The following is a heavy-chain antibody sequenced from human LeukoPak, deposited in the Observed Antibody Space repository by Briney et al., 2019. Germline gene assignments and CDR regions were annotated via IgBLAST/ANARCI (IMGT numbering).Heavy chain of an antibody. CDR3: AREFTAAGFDY. CDR2: ISYDGSNK. J-gene: IGHJ4*02. Sequence: HPGGSLRLSCAASGFTFSSYAMHWVRQAPGKGLEWVAVISYDGSNKYYADSVKGRFTISRDNSKNTLYLQMNSLRAEDTAVYYCAREFTAAGFDYWGQGTLVTVSS. D-gene: IGHD6-13*01. V-gene: IGHV3-30-3*01. CDR1: GFTFSSYA.